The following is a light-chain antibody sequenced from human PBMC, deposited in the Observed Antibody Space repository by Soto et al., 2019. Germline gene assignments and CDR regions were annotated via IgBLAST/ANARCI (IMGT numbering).Light chain of an antibody. CDR2: DVS. CDR1: SSYVGGYNY. CDR3: SSYTSSSIDYV. V-gene: IGLV2-14*01. Sequence: QSALTQPASVSGSPGQSITISCTGTSSYVGGYNYVSWYQQHQGKAPKLMIYDVSNRPSGVSNRFSGSKSGNTASLTISGLQAEDEADYYCSSYTSSSIDYVFGTGTKVTVL. J-gene: IGLJ1*01.